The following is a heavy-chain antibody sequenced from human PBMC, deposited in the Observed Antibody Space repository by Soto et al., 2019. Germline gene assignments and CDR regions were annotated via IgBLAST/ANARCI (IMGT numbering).Heavy chain of an antibody. J-gene: IGHJ3*01. D-gene: IGHD3-9*01. CDR3: ASGGWTYDILTGYYL. V-gene: IGHV4-59*01. CDR2: IYYSGRT. CDR1: GGSISSYY. Sequence: QVQLQESGPGLVKPSETLSLTCTVSGGSISSYYWNWIRQLPGKGLEWIGYIYYSGRTSYTPSLKSRVTISLDMSKNQFSLILSSVTAADTAVYYCASGGWTYDILTGYYLWGQGTVVTVSS.